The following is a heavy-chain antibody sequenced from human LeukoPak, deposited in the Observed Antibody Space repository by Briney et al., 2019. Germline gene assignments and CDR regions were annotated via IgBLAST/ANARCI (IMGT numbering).Heavy chain of an antibody. V-gene: IGHV3-53*01. CDR3: ARSERITMVRGVGGV. J-gene: IGHJ6*04. D-gene: IGHD3-10*01. CDR2: IYSGGST. Sequence: GGSLRLSCAASGFTVSSNYMSWVRQAPGKGLEWVSVIYSGGSTYYADSVKGRFTISRDNAKNSLYLQMNSLRAEDTAVYYCARSERITMVRGVGGVWGKGTTVTISS. CDR1: GFTVSSNY.